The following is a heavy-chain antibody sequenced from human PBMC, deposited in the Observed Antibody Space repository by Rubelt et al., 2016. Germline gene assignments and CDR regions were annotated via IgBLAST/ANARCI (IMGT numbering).Heavy chain of an antibody. J-gene: IGHJ4*02. V-gene: IGHV4-34*02. CDR3: ARDTKYGDYYFDL. CDR1: GGSFSGFY. CDR2: INHSGST. Sequence: QVQLQQWGAGLLNPSETLSLTCAVYGGSFSGFYWSWIRQPPGKGLEWIGEINHSGSTNYNPSLKRRVTTSVDTSKNQISLKLRSVTAADTAVYYCARDTKYGDYYFDLWGQGTLVTVSS. D-gene: IGHD2-21*02.